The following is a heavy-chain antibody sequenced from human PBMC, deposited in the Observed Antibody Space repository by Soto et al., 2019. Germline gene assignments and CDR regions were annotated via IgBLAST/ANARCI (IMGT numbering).Heavy chain of an antibody. Sequence: QVQLAQSGAEVRKPGSSVKVSCGASGGSFSDFAFSWVRQAPGQALEWMGGIIPMFAASKYAQRFQDRVTSTADESTNTVYLALSSLTSDDTATYYCARGGIVAVPAALSSYHDYTNYRFDSWGQGTLVTVSS. CDR1: GGSFSDFA. V-gene: IGHV1-69*01. CDR2: IIPMFAAS. J-gene: IGHJ4*02. D-gene: IGHD2-15*01. CDR3: ARGGIVAVPAALSSYHDYTNYRFDS.